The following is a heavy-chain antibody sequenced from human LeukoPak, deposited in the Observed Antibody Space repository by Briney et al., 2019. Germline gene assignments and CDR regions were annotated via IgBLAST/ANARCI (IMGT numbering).Heavy chain of an antibody. CDR3: TRRVAGSGYRDY. CDR2: IYSSGSN. J-gene: IGHJ4*02. Sequence: SETRSLTCTLAGGSINSSSHYWGWIRQPPGNGLEGIGNIYSSGSNTYNPSMKRRVTISVDTSETQLAQRLRSVTAADTAEYYCTRRVAGSGYRDYWGQGTLVTVSS. CDR1: GGSINSSSHY. D-gene: IGHD3-22*01. V-gene: IGHV4-39*01.